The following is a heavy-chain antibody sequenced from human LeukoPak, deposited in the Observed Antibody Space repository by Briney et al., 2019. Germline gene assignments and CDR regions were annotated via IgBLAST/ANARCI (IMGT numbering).Heavy chain of an antibody. CDR1: RFTFSSYW. Sequence: GGSLRLSCAASRFTFSSYWMHWVRQAPGKGLVWVSRIKSGGSTNYADSVKGRFTISRDNAKNTVSLQMNSLRAEDTGVYYCARAPSEIGGYYPEYFRHWGQGTLVTVSS. CDR3: ARAPSEIGGYYPEYFRH. J-gene: IGHJ1*01. D-gene: IGHD3-22*01. CDR2: IKSGGST. V-gene: IGHV3-74*01.